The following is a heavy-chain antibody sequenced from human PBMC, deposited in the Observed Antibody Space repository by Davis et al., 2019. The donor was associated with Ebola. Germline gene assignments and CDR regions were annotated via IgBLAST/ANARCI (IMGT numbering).Heavy chain of an antibody. J-gene: IGHJ4*02. Sequence: GESLKISCAASGFTFSSYWMSWVRQAPGKGLECVANIKQDGSEKYYVDSVKGRFTISRDNSKNTLYLQMSSLRAEDTAVYYCVRAYYGASYWGQGTLVTVSS. CDR2: IKQDGSEK. CDR3: VRAYYGASY. D-gene: IGHD4-17*01. V-gene: IGHV3-7*01. CDR1: GFTFSSYW.